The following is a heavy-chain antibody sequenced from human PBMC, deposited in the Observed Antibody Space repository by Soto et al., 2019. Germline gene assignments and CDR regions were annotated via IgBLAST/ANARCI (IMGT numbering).Heavy chain of an antibody. J-gene: IGHJ5*02. V-gene: IGHV3-48*02. CDR3: ARDGRRYDFSSGYLCDP. D-gene: IGHD3-3*01. CDR1: GFTFSSYS. Sequence: GGSLRLSCAASGFTFSSYSMNWVRQAPGKGLEWVSYISSSSSTIYYADSVKGRFTISRDNAKNSLYLQMNSLRDEDTAVYYCARDGRRYDFSSGYLCDPWGQGTLVTVSS. CDR2: ISSSSSTI.